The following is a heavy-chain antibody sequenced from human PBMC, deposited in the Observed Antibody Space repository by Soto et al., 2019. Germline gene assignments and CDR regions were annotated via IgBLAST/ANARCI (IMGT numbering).Heavy chain of an antibody. J-gene: IGHJ3*02. D-gene: IGHD3-3*01. CDR3: ARDGDTYYDFWSGYYSSHEAFDI. CDR2: IIPIFGTA. Sequence: SVKVSCKASGGTFSSYAISWVRQAPGQGLEWMGGIIPIFGTANYAQKFQGRVTITADESTSTAYMELSSLRSEDTAVYYCARDGDTYYDFWSGYYSSHEAFDIWGQGTMVTVSS. V-gene: IGHV1-69*13. CDR1: GGTFSSYA.